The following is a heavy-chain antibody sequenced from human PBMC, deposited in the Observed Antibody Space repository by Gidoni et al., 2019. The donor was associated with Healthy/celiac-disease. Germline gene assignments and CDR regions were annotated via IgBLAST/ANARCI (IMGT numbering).Heavy chain of an antibody. CDR1: GGSFSGYY. J-gene: IGHJ4*02. CDR2: INHSGST. V-gene: IGHV4-34*01. D-gene: IGHD6-13*01. Sequence: QVQLQHWRAGLLKPSATLPLTCAVYGGSFSGYYWSWIRQPPGKGLEWIGEINHSGSTNYNPSLKSRVTISVDTSKNQFSLKLSSVTAADTAVYYCAGNSSSWSFDYWGQGTLVTVSS. CDR3: AGNSSSWSFDY.